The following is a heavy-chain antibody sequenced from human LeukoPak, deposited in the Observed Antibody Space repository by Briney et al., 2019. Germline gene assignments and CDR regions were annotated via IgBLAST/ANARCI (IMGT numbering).Heavy chain of an antibody. Sequence: SETLPLTCTVSGGSISSYYWSWIRQPPGKGLEWIGYIYYSGSTNYNPSLKSRVTISVDTSKNQFSLKLSSVTAADTAVYYCAREGNRYDAFDIWGQGTMVTVSS. CDR2: IYYSGST. V-gene: IGHV4-59*01. J-gene: IGHJ3*02. CDR1: GGSISSYY. CDR3: AREGNRYDAFDI. D-gene: IGHD1-14*01.